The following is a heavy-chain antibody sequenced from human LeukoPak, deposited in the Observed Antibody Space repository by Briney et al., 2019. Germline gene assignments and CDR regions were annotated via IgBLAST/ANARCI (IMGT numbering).Heavy chain of an antibody. CDR2: ISGGST. J-gene: IGHJ4*02. D-gene: IGHD6-19*01. CDR1: GFTFGDYL. CDR3: SRGSGWLSVY. Sequence: GGSLRLSCTASGFTFGDYLMSWFRQAPGKGLEWIGFISGGSTEYAASVKGRFTISRDDSTSIAYLQMNSLTTEDTAVYYCSRGSGWLSVYWGQGTLVTVSS. V-gene: IGHV3-49*03.